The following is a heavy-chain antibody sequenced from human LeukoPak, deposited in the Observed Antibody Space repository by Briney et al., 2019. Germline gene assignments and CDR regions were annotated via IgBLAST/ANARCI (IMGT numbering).Heavy chain of an antibody. CDR1: GYTFTNYD. D-gene: IGHD7-27*01. CDR2: MNPKSGNT. V-gene: IGHV1-8*01. J-gene: IGHJ4*02. Sequence: PEASVKVSCKTSGYTFTNYDINWVRQATGQGLEWMGWMNPKSGNTGSAQRFQGRVTLTRDTSISTANMELSSLRSEDTAVYYCARVWGSIDYWGQGTLVTVSS. CDR3: ARVWGSIDY.